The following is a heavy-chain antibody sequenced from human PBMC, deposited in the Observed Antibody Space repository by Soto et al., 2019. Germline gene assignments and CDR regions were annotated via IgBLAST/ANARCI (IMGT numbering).Heavy chain of an antibody. D-gene: IGHD2-2*01. J-gene: IGHJ5*02. V-gene: IGHV4-31*03. CDR2: IYYSGSG. CDR3: ARVKLVPAYREWLEL. CDR1: AASNSRGDYY. Sequence: PSETLPLTCTVSAASNSRGDYYWSWIRQYPRMGLGWIGYIYYSGSGYNNPSLKSRVTISVDTSKNEFSLKLSHVTAADTATYYFARVKLVPAYREWLELWGQGTLDTV.